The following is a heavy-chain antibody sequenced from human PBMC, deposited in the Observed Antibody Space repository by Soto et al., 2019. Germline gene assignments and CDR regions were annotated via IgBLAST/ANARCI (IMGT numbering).Heavy chain of an antibody. V-gene: IGHV4-39*01. D-gene: IGHD4-17*01. Sequence: QLQLQESGPGLVKPSETLSLTCTVSGGSISSSSYYWGWIRQPPGKGLEWIGSIYYSGSTYYNPSLKSRVTISVDTSKNQFSLKLSSVTAADTAVYYCARHDYGDYPWWFDPWGQGTLVTVSS. CDR2: IYYSGST. CDR1: GGSISSSSYY. CDR3: ARHDYGDYPWWFDP. J-gene: IGHJ5*02.